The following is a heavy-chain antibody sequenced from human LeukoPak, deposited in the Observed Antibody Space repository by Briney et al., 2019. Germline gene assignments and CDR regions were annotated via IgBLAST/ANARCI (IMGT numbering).Heavy chain of an antibody. CDR1: GGTFSRYV. CDR2: IIPILGAP. Sequence: ASVKVSCKASGGTFSRYVISWGGQAPGKGLEWMGRIIPILGAPNYAQKFQGRVTITADESTGTAYMELRSLRSEDTAVYYCARGALTPGPIAVETTHFDYWGQGTPVAVSS. J-gene: IGHJ4*02. V-gene: IGHV1-69*13. CDR3: ARGALTPGPIAVETTHFDY. D-gene: IGHD6-19*01.